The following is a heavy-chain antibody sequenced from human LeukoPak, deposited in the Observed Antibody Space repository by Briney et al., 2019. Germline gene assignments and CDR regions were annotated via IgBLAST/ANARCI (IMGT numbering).Heavy chain of an antibody. J-gene: IGHJ4*02. CDR3: GRQTDYGGFDH. D-gene: IGHD4-23*01. Sequence: GGSLRLSCVASGFTFSSNWMSWVRQAPGKGLEWVANIKQDGSEKYYVDSVKGRFTISRDNAKNSLYLQMNSLRAEDTAVYYCGRQTDYGGFDHWGQGTLVTVSS. CDR1: GFTFSSNW. CDR2: IKQDGSEK. V-gene: IGHV3-7*01.